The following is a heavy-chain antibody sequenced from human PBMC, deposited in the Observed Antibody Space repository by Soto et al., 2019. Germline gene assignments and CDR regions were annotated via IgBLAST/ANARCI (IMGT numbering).Heavy chain of an antibody. CDR3: AQVYWSGWYYWFDP. J-gene: IGHJ5*02. Sequence: VQLLESGGGLVQPGGSLRVSCAASGFIFSSYAMSWVRQAPGRRLEWVSSISGGGGSTYYADSVKGQFTISRDNSKNTLYLQMNSLRAEDTAVYYCAQVYWSGWYYWFDPWGQGTLVTVSS. V-gene: IGHV3-23*01. D-gene: IGHD6-19*01. CDR2: ISGGGGST. CDR1: GFIFSSYA.